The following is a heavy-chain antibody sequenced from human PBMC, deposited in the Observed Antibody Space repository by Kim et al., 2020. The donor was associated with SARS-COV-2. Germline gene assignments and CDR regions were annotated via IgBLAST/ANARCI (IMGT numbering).Heavy chain of an antibody. D-gene: IGHD5-12*01. CDR1: GYTFTSYY. V-gene: IGHV1-46*01. Sequence: ASVKVSCKASGYTFTSYYMHWVRQAPGQGLEWMGIINPSDGSTRYAQKFQGRVTMTRDTSTTTVYMELSSLRSEDTAVYYCARDSGYDSHFDYWGQGTLVTVSS. CDR3: ARDSGYDSHFDY. CDR2: INPSDGST. J-gene: IGHJ4*02.